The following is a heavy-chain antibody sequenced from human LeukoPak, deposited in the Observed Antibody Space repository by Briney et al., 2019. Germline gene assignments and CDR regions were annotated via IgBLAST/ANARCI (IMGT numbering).Heavy chain of an antibody. CDR1: GGSFSGYY. V-gene: IGHV4-34*01. D-gene: IGHD1-26*01. J-gene: IGHJ4*02. Sequence: SETLSLTCAVYGGSFSGYYWTWIRQPPGKGLEWIGEINHSGSTNYNPSLKSRVTISVDTSKNQFSLKLSSVTAADTAVYYCAGWPRVGTKGDYWGQGTLVTVSS. CDR2: INHSGST. CDR3: AGWPRVGTKGDY.